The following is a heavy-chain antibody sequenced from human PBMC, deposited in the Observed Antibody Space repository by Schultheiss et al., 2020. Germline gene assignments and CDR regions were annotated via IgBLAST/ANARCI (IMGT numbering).Heavy chain of an antibody. V-gene: IGHV4-4*02. CDR3: ARGFHDSSGYNDY. J-gene: IGHJ4*02. D-gene: IGHD3-22*01. Sequence: SETLSLTCAVSGGSISSSNWWSWVRQPPGKGLEWIGEINHSGSTNYNPSLKSRVTISVDTSKNQFSLKLSSVTAADTAVYYCARGFHDSSGYNDYWGQGTLVNVSS. CDR2: INHSGST. CDR1: GGSISSSNW.